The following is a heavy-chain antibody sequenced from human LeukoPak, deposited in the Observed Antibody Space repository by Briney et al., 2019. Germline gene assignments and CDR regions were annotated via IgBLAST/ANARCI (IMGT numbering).Heavy chain of an antibody. CDR3: ASSGSYRFDY. Sequence: SGGSLRLSCVASGFAVGSNYMSWVRQAPGKGLEWVSHITASGTAMFYADSVKGRFTISRDNAKNSLYLQMNSLRDEDTAVYYCASSGSYRFDYWGQGTLVTVSS. D-gene: IGHD1-26*01. CDR2: ITASGTAM. V-gene: IGHV3-48*02. J-gene: IGHJ4*02. CDR1: GFAVGSNY.